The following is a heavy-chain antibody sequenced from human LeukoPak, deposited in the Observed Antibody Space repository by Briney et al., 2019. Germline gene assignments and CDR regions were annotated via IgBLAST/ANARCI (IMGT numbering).Heavy chain of an antibody. D-gene: IGHD2-2*01. CDR1: GFTFGDYA. CDR2: INWNGGST. J-gene: IGHJ4*02. V-gene: IGHV3-20*04. Sequence: GGSLRLSCTASGFTFGDYAMSWVRQAPGKGLEWVSGINWNGGSTGFADSVKGRFTISRDNAKNSLSLQMNSLRAEDTAVYYCARETDSTLFDYWGQGTLVTVSS. CDR3: ARETDSTLFDY.